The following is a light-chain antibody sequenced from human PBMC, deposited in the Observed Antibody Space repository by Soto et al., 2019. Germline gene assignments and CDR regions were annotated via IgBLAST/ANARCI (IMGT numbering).Light chain of an antibody. CDR1: QSVSSN. J-gene: IGKJ1*01. V-gene: IGKV3-15*01. Sequence: EIVMTQSPATLSVSPGERATLSCRASQSVSSNLAWYQHKPGQAPRLLIYAASTRATGVPARFSGSGSGTEFTLTSSRLQSEDFAFYYCQQYNNWPRAFGQGTKVEI. CDR3: QQYNNWPRA. CDR2: AAS.